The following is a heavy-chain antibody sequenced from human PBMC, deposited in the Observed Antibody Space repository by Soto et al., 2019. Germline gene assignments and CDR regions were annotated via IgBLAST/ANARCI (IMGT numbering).Heavy chain of an antibody. CDR2: IYYSGST. Sequence: SSETLSLTCTVSGGSISSYYWSWIRQSPGKGLEWIGHIYYSGSTNYNPSLKSRVTISVDTSKNQFSLKLSSVTAADTAVYYCASRRAAAATLDYWGQGTLVTVS. J-gene: IGHJ4*02. D-gene: IGHD6-25*01. CDR1: GGSISSYY. CDR3: ASRRAAAATLDY. V-gene: IGHV4-59*08.